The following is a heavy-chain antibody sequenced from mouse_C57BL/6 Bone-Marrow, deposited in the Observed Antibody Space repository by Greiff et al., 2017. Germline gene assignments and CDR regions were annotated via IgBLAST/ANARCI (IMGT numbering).Heavy chain of an antibody. Sequence: QVTLKECGPGILQSSQTLSLTCSFSGYSLSTSGMGVSWIRQPSGNGLEWLAHIYWDDDIRYNPSLKSRLTIFKDTSRNQVFLKITSVDTADTATCYSARSGITTVVGTYWGRGTLVTVSA. D-gene: IGHD1-1*01. V-gene: IGHV8-12*01. CDR1: GYSLSTSGMG. CDR3: ARSGITTVVGTY. CDR2: IYWDDDI. J-gene: IGHJ3*01.